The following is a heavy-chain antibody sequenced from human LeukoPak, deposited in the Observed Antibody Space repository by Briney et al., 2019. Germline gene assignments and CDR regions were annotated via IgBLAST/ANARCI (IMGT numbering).Heavy chain of an antibody. CDR3: ASTPPSIVAQHLGYYYGMDV. CDR2: IYYSGST. D-gene: IGHD1/OR15-1a*01. CDR1: GGSISSGDYY. Sequence: SETLSLTCTVSGGSISSGDYYWSWIRQPPGKGLEWIGYIYYSGSTYYNPSLKSRVTISVDTSKNQFSLKLSSVTAADTAVYYCASTPPSIVAQHLGYYYGMDVWGQGTTVTVSS. V-gene: IGHV4-30-4*01. J-gene: IGHJ6*02.